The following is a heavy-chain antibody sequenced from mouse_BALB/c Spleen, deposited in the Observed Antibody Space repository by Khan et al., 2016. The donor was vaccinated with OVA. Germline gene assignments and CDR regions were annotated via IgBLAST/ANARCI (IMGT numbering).Heavy chain of an antibody. V-gene: IGHV2-3*01. CDR2: IWGDGNT. CDR3: ARCYDPYYAMDY. Sequence: QVQLKESGPGLVAPSQSLSITCTVSGFSLTNYGVNWVRQPPGKGLEWLGVIWGDGNTNYHSLLKSRLTISKDNSKSQVFLKLNSLQTDDTATYYCARCYDPYYAMDYWGQGTSVTVSS. D-gene: IGHD2-3*01. J-gene: IGHJ4*01. CDR1: GFSLTNYG.